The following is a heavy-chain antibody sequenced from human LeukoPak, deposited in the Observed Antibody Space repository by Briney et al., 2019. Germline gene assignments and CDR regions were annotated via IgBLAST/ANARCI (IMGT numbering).Heavy chain of an antibody. V-gene: IGHV3-21*01. CDR2: ISSSSSYI. CDR1: GFTFSTYS. Sequence: GGSLRLSCVASGFTFSTYSMNWVRQAPGKGLEWVSSISSSSSYIYYADSVKGRFTISRDNAKNSLYLQMNSLRAEDTAVYYCARDILRGGGSCYHTGFNYWGQGTLVTVSS. J-gene: IGHJ4*02. CDR3: ARDILRGGGSCYHTGFNY. D-gene: IGHD2-15*01.